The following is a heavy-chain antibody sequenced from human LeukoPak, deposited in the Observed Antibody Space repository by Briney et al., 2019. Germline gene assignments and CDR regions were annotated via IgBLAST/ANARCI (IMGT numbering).Heavy chain of an antibody. CDR3: AVGYGTFDY. CDR2: IYYSGST. Sequence: SETLSLTCTVSGGSISSYYWSWIRQPPGKGLEWIGYIYYSGSTNYNPSLKSRVTISVDTSKNQFSLKLSSVTAADTAVYYCAVGYGTFDYWGQGTLVTVSS. D-gene: IGHD5-18*01. CDR1: GGSISSYY. V-gene: IGHV4-59*01. J-gene: IGHJ4*02.